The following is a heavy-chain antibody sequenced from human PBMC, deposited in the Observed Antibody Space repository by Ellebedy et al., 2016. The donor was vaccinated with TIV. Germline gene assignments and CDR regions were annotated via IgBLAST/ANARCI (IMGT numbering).Heavy chain of an antibody. Sequence: GESLKISCAASGFLFSKYWMHWVRQAPGKGLEWVSRIKSDGSDARDADSVRGRFTVSRDNARNTLYLQMSSLRADDSAVYYCARAPLYCSGGVCNSDWDHFYGMDVWGQGTTVTVSS. CDR2: IKSDGSDA. V-gene: IGHV3-74*01. CDR3: ARAPLYCSGGVCNSDWDHFYGMDV. CDR1: GFLFSKYW. J-gene: IGHJ6*02. D-gene: IGHD2-15*01.